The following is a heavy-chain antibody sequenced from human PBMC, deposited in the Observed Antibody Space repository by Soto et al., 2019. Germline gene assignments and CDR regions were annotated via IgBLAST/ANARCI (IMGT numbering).Heavy chain of an antibody. CDR3: ARSSSRLRYFDY. V-gene: IGHV4-34*01. D-gene: IGHD2-15*01. J-gene: IGHJ4*02. Sequence: SETLSLTCAVYGGSFSGYYWSWIRQPPGKGLEWIGEINHSGSTNYNPSLKSRVTISVDTSKNQFSLKLSSVTAADTAVYYCARSSSRLRYFDYWGQGTLVTASS. CDR2: INHSGST. CDR1: GGSFSGYY.